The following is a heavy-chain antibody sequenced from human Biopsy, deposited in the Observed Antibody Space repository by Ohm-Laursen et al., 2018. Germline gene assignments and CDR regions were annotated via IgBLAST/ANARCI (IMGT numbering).Heavy chain of an antibody. Sequence: TLSLTCSVYGGSFSGCYWSWIRQPPGKGLEWIGEINHSGSTNFNPSFKSRVTISVDTSKNQFSLKLSSVTAADTAVYYCAVKSYFSTSFDPWGQGTLVTVSS. D-gene: IGHD1-26*01. CDR1: GGSFSGCY. CDR2: INHSGST. J-gene: IGHJ5*02. CDR3: AVKSYFSTSFDP. V-gene: IGHV4-34*01.